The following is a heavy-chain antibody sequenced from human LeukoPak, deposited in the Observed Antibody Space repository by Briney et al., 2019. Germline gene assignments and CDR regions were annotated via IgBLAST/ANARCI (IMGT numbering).Heavy chain of an antibody. J-gene: IGHJ4*02. CDR2: INPNSGGT. CDR3: ARESGCGGDCYDSDY. D-gene: IGHD2-21*02. V-gene: IGHV1-2*06. Sequence: GASVKVSCKASGYTFTDHYMHWVRQAPGQGLEWMGRINPNSGGTNYAQKFQGRVTMTRDTSISTAYTELSRLRSDDTAVYYCARESGCGGDCYDSDYWGQGTLVTVSS. CDR1: GYTFTDHY.